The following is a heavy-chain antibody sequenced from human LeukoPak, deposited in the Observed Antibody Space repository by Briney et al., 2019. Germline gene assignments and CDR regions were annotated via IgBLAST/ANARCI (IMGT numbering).Heavy chain of an antibody. J-gene: IGHJ3*02. Sequence: GESLKISCKGSGYSFTNYWVAWVRQMHGKGLEWMGIIYPGDSDTRYSPSFQGQVTISADKSISTAYLQWSSLKTSDTAMYYCARHGLDAYDSSGYHSKGAFDIWGQGTMVTVSS. CDR3: ARHGLDAYDSSGYHSKGAFDI. CDR1: GYSFTNYW. D-gene: IGHD3-22*01. CDR2: IYPGDSDT. V-gene: IGHV5-51*01.